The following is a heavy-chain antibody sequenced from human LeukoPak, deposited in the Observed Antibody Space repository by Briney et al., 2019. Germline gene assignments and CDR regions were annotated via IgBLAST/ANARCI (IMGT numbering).Heavy chain of an antibody. D-gene: IGHD4-17*01. V-gene: IGHV3-30*02. CDR3: AKAPGYGDYYFDY. Sequence: GGSLRLSCAASGFTFSSYGMHWVRQAPGKGLEWVAFIRYDGSNKYYADSVKGRFTISRDNSKNTLYLQMNSLRAEDTAVCYCAKAPGYGDYYFDYWGQGTLVTVSS. CDR1: GFTFSSYG. CDR2: IRYDGSNK. J-gene: IGHJ4*02.